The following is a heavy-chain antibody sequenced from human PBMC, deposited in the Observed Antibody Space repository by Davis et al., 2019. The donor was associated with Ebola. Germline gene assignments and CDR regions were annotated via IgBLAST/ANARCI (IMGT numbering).Heavy chain of an antibody. CDR3: ARGGIAAAGHDY. J-gene: IGHJ4*02. CDR2: ISAYNGNT. Sequence: ASVKVSCKASGYTFTSYGISWVRQAPGQGLEWMGWISAYNGNTNYAQKLQGRVTMTRDTSTSTVYMELSSLRSEDTAVYYCARGGIAAAGHDYWGQGTLVTVSS. D-gene: IGHD6-13*01. CDR1: GYTFTSYG. V-gene: IGHV1-18*01.